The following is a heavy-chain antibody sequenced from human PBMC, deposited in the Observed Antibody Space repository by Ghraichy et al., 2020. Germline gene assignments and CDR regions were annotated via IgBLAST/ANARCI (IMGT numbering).Heavy chain of an antibody. Sequence: GESLNISCAASGFTFSSYWMHWVRQAPGKGLVWVSRISSDGTVTHYADSVEGRFTISRDNAKNTLYLQMNSLRAEDTAVYYCARVRPLQQRNFDCWGQGTLVTVSS. CDR2: ISSDGTVT. D-gene: IGHD6-13*01. J-gene: IGHJ4*02. CDR1: GFTFSSYW. CDR3: ARVRPLQQRNFDC. V-gene: IGHV3-74*01.